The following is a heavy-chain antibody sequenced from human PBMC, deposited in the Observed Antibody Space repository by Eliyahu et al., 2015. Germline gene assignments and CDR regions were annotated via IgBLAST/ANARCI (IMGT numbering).Heavy chain of an antibody. CDR1: GFTFGTYW. D-gene: IGHD1-26*01. CDR2: IHPDGSST. V-gene: IGHV3-74*01. J-gene: IGHJ4*02. CDR3: ARGGSGKYLPFDY. Sequence: EVQLVESGGGLVQPGGSLRLXCAAXGFTFGTYWMHWVRQGPGKGLVWVXHIHPDGSSTSYADSVEGRFTISRDNAKNTLYLQVNSLRVEDTAVYYCARGGSGKYLPFDYWGQGTLVTVSS.